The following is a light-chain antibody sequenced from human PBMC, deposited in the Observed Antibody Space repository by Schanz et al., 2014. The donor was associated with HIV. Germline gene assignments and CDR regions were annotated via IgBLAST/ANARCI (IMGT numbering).Light chain of an antibody. CDR3: QQCVTYPYT. CDR2: AAS. V-gene: IGKV1-6*01. CDR1: QDVRNN. J-gene: IGKJ2*01. Sequence: AIQMTQSPSSLSASVGDRVTITCRASQDVRNNLGWYQQKPGKAPKLLIYAASTLQSGVPSRFSGSGYGTDFTLTISSLHPEDFATYYCQQCVTYPYTFGQGTKLDIK.